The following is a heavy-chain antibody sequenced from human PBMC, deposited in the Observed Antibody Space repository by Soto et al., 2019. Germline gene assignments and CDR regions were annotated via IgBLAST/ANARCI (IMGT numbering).Heavy chain of an antibody. CDR1: GGSISSYY. CDR3: ARLPGGGGYSYGSAYYYYGMDV. Sequence: PSETLSLTCTVSGGSISSYYWSWIRQPPGKGLEWIGYIYYSGSTNYNPSLKSRVTISVDTSKNQFSLKLSSVTAADTAVYYCARLPGGGGYSYGSAYYYYGMDVWGQGTTVTVSS. D-gene: IGHD5-18*01. CDR2: IYYSGST. V-gene: IGHV4-59*08. J-gene: IGHJ6*02.